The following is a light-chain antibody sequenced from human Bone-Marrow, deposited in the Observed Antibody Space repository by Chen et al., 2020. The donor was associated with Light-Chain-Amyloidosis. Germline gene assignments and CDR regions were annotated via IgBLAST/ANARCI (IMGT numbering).Light chain of an antibody. CDR2: RDT. CDR1: DLPTKY. V-gene: IGLV3-25*03. J-gene: IGLJ2*01. Sequence: SYELTQPPSVPVSTGQPATIVCSGDDLPTKYAYWYQQKPGQAPVLVIHRDTERPSGISARFSGSSSGTTATLTISGVQAEDEADYHCQSADSSGTYEVIFGGGTKLTVL. CDR3: QSADSSGTYEVI.